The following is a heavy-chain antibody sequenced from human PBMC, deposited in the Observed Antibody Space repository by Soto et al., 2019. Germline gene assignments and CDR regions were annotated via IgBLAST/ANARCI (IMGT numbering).Heavy chain of an antibody. CDR3: ARDLWGYCGTDCYPLDV. D-gene: IGHD2-21*02. V-gene: IGHV4-59*01. CDR2: MYNTGST. J-gene: IGHJ6*02. CDR1: GVSICRYY. Sequence: SETMSVTCTVAGVSICRYYWILFRQAPGQGLEWIGYMYNTGSTVYNPSFKSRVTISVDTSKNQFSLKLNSVTAADTAVYYCARDLWGYCGTDCYPLDVWGQGTTVTVSS.